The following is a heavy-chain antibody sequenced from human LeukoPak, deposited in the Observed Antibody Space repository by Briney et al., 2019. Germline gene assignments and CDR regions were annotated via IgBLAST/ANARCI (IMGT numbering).Heavy chain of an antibody. D-gene: IGHD5-24*01. CDR3: ARGGWLQLSPLLDY. CDR1: GGSFSGYY. Sequence: SGTLSLTCAVYGGSFSGYYWSWIRQPPGKGLEWIGEINHSGSTNYNPSLKSRVTISVDTSKNQFSLKLSSVTAADTAVYYCARGGWLQLSPLLDYWGQGTLVTVSS. CDR2: INHSGST. J-gene: IGHJ4*02. V-gene: IGHV4-34*01.